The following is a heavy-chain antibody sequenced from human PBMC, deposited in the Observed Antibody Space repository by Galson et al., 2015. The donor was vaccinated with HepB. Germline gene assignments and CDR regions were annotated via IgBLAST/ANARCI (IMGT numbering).Heavy chain of an antibody. CDR2: ISSSSSTI. CDR3: ARGIDWFDP. Sequence: SLRLSCAASGFTFSSYSMSWVRQAPGKGLEWVSYISSSSSTIYYADSVKGRFTISRDNAKNSLYLQMNSLRAEDTAVYYCARGIDWFDPWGQGTLVTVSS. D-gene: IGHD2-21*01. CDR1: GFTFSSYS. V-gene: IGHV3-48*04. J-gene: IGHJ5*02.